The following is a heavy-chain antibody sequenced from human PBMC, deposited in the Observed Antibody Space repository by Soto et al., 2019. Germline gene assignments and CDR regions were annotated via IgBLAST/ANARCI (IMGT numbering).Heavy chain of an antibody. CDR1: GFTFTRYS. Sequence: GGSLRLSCAASGFTFTRYSMNWVRQAPGKGLVWVSSISSTTNYIYYGDSMKGRFTISRDNAKNSLYLEMNSLRAEDTAVYYCARESEDLTSNFDYWGQGTLVTVSS. V-gene: IGHV3-21*06. CDR3: ARESEDLTSNFDY. J-gene: IGHJ4*02. CDR2: ISSTTNYI.